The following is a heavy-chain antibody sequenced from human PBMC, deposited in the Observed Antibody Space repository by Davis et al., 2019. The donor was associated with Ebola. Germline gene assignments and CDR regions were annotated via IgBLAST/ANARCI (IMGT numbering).Heavy chain of an antibody. CDR3: AKARYCSGGSCFYFDY. CDR1: GFTFSSYG. J-gene: IGHJ4*02. Sequence: GGSLRLSCAASGFTFSSYGMHWVRQAPGKGLEWVAVISYDGSNKYYADSVKGRFTISRDNSKNTLYLQMNSLRAEDTALYYCAKARYCSGGSCFYFDYWGQGTLVTVSS. CDR2: ISYDGSNK. V-gene: IGHV3-30*18. D-gene: IGHD2-15*01.